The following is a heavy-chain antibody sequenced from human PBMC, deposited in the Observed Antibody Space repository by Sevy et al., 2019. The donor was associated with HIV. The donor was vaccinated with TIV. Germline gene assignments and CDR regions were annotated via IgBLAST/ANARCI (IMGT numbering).Heavy chain of an antibody. J-gene: IGHJ4*02. CDR3: ASQRGGYERLYYFDS. Sequence: EGSLRLSCVASGFTYSMNWVRQAPGKGLEWVSYISNSSATIHYADSVKGRFTISRDNAKNSLYLQMNTLRAEDTAVYYCASQRGGYERLYYFDSWGQGTLVTVSS. CDR1: GFTYS. V-gene: IGHV3-48*01. D-gene: IGHD5-12*01. CDR2: ISNSSATI.